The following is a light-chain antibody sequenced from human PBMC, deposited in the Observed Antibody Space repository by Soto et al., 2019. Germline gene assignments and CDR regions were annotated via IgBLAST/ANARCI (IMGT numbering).Light chain of an antibody. Sequence: QYALTQPASVSGSPGQSITISCTGNSSDVGGYNYVSWYQQHPGKAPKLMIYDVTNRPSGVSNRFSGSKSGNTASLTISGLQAEDEADYYCSSYTSSSALLVFGGGTKVTVL. V-gene: IGLV2-14*01. J-gene: IGLJ2*01. CDR1: SSDVGGYNY. CDR2: DVT. CDR3: SSYTSSSALLV.